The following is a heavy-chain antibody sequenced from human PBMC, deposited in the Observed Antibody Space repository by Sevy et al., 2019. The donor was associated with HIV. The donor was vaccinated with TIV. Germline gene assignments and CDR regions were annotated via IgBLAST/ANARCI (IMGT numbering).Heavy chain of an antibody. CDR3: ANAYSGSYSHSYLYALDV. CDR1: GFSFCYYG. D-gene: IGHD1-26*01. Sequence: GSLRLSCIGSGFSFCYYGIHWVRQAPGKGLDWVALISLDGINEYYADSVKGRFTISRDNSKNTVYLEMNSLRNEDTAIYFCANAYSGSYSHSYLYALDVWGQGSTVTVSS. CDR2: ISLDGINE. V-gene: IGHV3-30*18. J-gene: IGHJ6*02.